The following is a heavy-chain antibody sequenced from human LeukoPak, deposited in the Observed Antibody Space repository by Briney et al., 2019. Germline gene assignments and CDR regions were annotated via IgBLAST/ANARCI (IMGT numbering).Heavy chain of an antibody. V-gene: IGHV3-74*01. D-gene: IGHD3-10*01. CDR1: GFTFSSYW. J-gene: IGHJ5*02. CDR3: AKSGGFGHVGNWFDP. Sequence: GGSLRLSCAASGFTFSSYWMHWVRHAPGKGLVWVSRINSDGSSTIYADSVKGRFTISRDNSKNTLYLQMNSLRAEDTAVYYCAKSGGFGHVGNWFDPWGQGTLVTVSS. CDR2: INSDGSST.